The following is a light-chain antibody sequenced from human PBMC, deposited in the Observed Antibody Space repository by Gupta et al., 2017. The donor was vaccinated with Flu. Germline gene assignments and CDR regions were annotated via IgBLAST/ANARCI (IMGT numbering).Light chain of an antibody. CDR3: QQSHAVPPT. J-gene: IGKJ4*01. CDR2: GAS. V-gene: IGKV1-39*01. Sequence: DIQMTQSPSSLSAYVGDRVNLTCRASQMIGVYLNWYQRKLGEAPKVLIYGASSLQDGVPLRFSGSGTGTDFTLTINNLQPDDFATYYCQQSHAVPPTFGCGTTVEMK. CDR1: QMIGVY.